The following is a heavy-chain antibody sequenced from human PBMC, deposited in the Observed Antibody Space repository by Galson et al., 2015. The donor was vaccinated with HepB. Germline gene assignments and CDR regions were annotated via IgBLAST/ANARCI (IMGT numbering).Heavy chain of an antibody. CDR1: GFTFSSYA. J-gene: IGHJ6*02. D-gene: IGHD4-17*01. Sequence: SLRLSCAASGFTFSSYAMHWVRQAPGKGLEWVAVISYDGSNKYYAGSVKGRFTISRDNSKNTLYLQMNSLRAEDTAVYYCARDRTVTEGDYYYYGMDVWGQGTTVTVSS. CDR2: ISYDGSNK. CDR3: ARDRTVTEGDYYYYGMDV. V-gene: IGHV3-30-3*01.